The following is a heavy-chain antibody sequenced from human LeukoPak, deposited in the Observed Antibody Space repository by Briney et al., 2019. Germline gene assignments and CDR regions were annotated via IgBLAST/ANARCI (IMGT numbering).Heavy chain of an antibody. J-gene: IGHJ4*02. CDR2: ISTSTGDT. Sequence: SVKVSCKTSGYSFILYGISWVRQAPGQGPGWMGWISTSTGDTKYTQKFQGRVTLTTDTSTSTAYMELSSLRSDDTAVYYCARDDNYGIFVNVDYWGQGTLVTVSS. V-gene: IGHV1-18*01. D-gene: IGHD4-11*01. CDR1: GYSFILYG. CDR3: ARDDNYGIFVNVDY.